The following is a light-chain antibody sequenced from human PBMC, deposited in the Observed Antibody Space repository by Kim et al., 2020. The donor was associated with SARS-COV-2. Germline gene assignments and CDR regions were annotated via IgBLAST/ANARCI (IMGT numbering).Light chain of an antibody. CDR1: KLGDKY. CDR2: QDN. CDR3: QAWDSSTAEGV. V-gene: IGLV3-1*01. Sequence: SYELTQPPSVSVSPGQTASITCSGDKLGDKYACWYQQKPGQSPVLVIYQDNKRPSGIPERFSGSHSGNTATLTISGTQAMDEADYYCQAWDSSTAEGVFGTGTQLTVL. J-gene: IGLJ1*01.